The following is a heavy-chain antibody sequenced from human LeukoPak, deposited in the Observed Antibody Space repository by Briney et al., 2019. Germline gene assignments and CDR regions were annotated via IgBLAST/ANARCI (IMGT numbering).Heavy chain of an antibody. CDR1: AFTFSSSW. V-gene: IGHV3-7*01. J-gene: IGHJ4*02. D-gene: IGHD5-24*01. CDR3: ARDAGYNRFDY. CDR2: IKEDGSEK. Sequence: PGGSLRLSCAASAFTFSSSWMAWVRQAPGKGLEWVANIKEDGSEKNYVDSVKGRFTISGDNAKNSLYLQMNSLTAEDTAVYYCARDAGYNRFDYWGQGTLVTVSS.